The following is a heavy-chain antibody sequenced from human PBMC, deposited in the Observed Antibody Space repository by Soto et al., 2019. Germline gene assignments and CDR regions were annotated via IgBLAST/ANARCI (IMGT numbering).Heavy chain of an antibody. Sequence: GGSLRLSCAASGFTFSSYAMSWVRQAPGKGLEWVSAISGRGGSTYYADSVKGRFTISRDNSKNTLYLQMNSLRAEDTAVYYCAKRSSGYYYYGMDVWGQGTTVTVSS. V-gene: IGHV3-23*01. D-gene: IGHD3-22*01. J-gene: IGHJ6*02. CDR3: AKRSSGYYYYGMDV. CDR2: ISGRGGST. CDR1: GFTFSSYA.